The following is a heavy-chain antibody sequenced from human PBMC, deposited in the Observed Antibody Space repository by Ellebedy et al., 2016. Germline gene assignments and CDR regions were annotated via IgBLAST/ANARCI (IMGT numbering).Heavy chain of an antibody. CDR3: RQGHYADL. Sequence: GGSLRLXXTASGFNFTTFSMSWVRQAPGKGLEWFSTISAGSDTTRLADSVKGRFTISRDSSKNSVYLRMNNLRVEDTAVYYCRQGHYADLWGQGTLVTVSS. V-gene: IGHV3-23*01. CDR1: GFNFTTFS. J-gene: IGHJ4*02. D-gene: IGHD4-17*01. CDR2: ISAGSDTT.